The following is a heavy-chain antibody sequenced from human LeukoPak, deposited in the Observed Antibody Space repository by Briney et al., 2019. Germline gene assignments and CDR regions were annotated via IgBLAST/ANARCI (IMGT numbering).Heavy chain of an antibody. V-gene: IGHV3-23*01. CDR3: AIMHPYYDGNGYWVQ. CDR1: GFTFSSYA. J-gene: IGHJ4*02. D-gene: IGHD3-22*01. CDR2: INTSGGST. Sequence: QPGESLRLSCAASGFTFSSYAMSWVRQTPGKGLEWVSGINTSGGSTADADSVKGRFTISRDNPRNTLYMQMNSLRAEDTALYYCAIMHPYYDGNGYWVQWGQGTLVTVSS.